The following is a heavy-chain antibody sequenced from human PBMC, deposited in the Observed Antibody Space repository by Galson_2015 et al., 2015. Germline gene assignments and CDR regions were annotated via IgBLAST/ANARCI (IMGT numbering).Heavy chain of an antibody. Sequence: SLRLSCAASGFTFSSYGMHWVRQAPGKGLVWVAVISYDGSNKYYADSVKGRFTISRDNSKNTLYLQMNSLRAEDTAVYYCARETRSSGWSNYYYYYGMDVWGQGTTVTVSS. CDR1: GFTFSSYG. CDR3: ARETRSSGWSNYYYYYGMDV. J-gene: IGHJ6*02. V-gene: IGHV3-30*03. CDR2: ISYDGSNK. D-gene: IGHD6-19*01.